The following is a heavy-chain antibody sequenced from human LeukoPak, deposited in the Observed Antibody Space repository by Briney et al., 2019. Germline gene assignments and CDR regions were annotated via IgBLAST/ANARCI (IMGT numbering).Heavy chain of an antibody. J-gene: IGHJ6*02. V-gene: IGHV1-46*01. CDR1: GYTFTSYY. Sequence: ASVKVSCKASGYTFTSYYMHWVRQAPGQGLEWMGIINPSGGSTSYAQKFQGRVTMTRDTSTSTVYMELSSPRSEDTAVYYCAREEALTTTDYYYGMDVWGQGTTVTVSS. CDR3: AREEALTTTDYYYGMDV. D-gene: IGHD1-1*01. CDR2: INPSGGST.